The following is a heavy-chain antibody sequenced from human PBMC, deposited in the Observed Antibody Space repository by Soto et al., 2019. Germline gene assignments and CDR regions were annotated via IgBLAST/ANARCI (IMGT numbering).Heavy chain of an antibody. Sequence: QVQLVQSGTEVKKPGASVKVSCKASGYTFTNYGISWVRQAPGQGLEWLAWINTYNGHTNYAQKLQGRVTLTTDTSTSTAYTELRSLRSDDTAVYYCARDLLYSSRSTVRFDIWGQGTMVTVSS. CDR2: INTYNGHT. V-gene: IGHV1-18*01. CDR3: ARDLLYSSRSTVRFDI. D-gene: IGHD6-13*01. J-gene: IGHJ3*02. CDR1: GYTFTNYG.